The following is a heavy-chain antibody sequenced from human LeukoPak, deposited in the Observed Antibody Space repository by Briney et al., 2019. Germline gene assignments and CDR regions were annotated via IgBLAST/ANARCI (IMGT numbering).Heavy chain of an antibody. Sequence: PGGSLRLSCAASGFTCSSYGMLWLRQAPGNGLEGVAVISYDGSNKYYAVSVKGRFTISRDNSKNTLYLQMNRLRAEDTAVYYCAKDGNSGGGYVIYYYYGMDVWSQGTTVTVSS. CDR3: AKDGNSGGGYVIYYYYGMDV. CDR2: ISYDGSNK. V-gene: IGHV3-30*18. D-gene: IGHD6-19*01. CDR1: GFTCSSYG. J-gene: IGHJ6*02.